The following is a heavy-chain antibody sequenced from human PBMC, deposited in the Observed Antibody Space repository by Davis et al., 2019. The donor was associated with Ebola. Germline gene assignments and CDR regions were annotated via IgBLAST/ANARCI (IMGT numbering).Heavy chain of an antibody. J-gene: IGHJ4*02. Sequence: GALRLSCAASGFPFRDYYMSWIRQAPGKGLEWLSYISGSSGTIEYADSVKGRFTISRDNAKNLLYLQMNSLRAEDTAVYYCARETSMVVDWGQGTLVTVSS. CDR2: ISGSSGTI. D-gene: IGHD5-18*01. CDR3: ARETSMVVD. V-gene: IGHV3-11*01. CDR1: GFPFRDYY.